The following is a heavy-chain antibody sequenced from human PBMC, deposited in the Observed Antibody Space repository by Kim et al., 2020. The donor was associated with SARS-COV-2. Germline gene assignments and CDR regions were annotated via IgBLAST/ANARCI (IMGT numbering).Heavy chain of an antibody. J-gene: IGHJ4*02. V-gene: IGHV3-30*03. Sequence: GGSLRLSCTASGFTFSNSGMHWVRQAPGKGLEWVAVISYDGNYKYYADSVKGRFTISRDNSKNTLYLQMSSLRPEDTALYYCARVRDDYARGGFDYWGQGTLVTVSS. CDR3: ARVRDDYARGGFDY. D-gene: IGHD4-17*01. CDR2: ISYDGNYK. CDR1: GFTFSNSG.